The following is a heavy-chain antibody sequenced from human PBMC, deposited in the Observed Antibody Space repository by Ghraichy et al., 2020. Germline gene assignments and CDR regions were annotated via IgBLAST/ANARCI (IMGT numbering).Heavy chain of an antibody. CDR2: IWYDRSNK. J-gene: IGHJ5*02. Sequence: GGSLRLSCAASGFTFSSYGMHWVRQAPGKGLEWVAVIWYDRSNKYYADSVKGRFTISRDNSKNTLYLQMNSLRAEDTAVYYCARSVVVPAGEFDPWGQGTLVTVSS. V-gene: IGHV3-33*01. D-gene: IGHD2-2*01. CDR1: GFTFSSYG. CDR3: ARSVVVPAGEFDP.